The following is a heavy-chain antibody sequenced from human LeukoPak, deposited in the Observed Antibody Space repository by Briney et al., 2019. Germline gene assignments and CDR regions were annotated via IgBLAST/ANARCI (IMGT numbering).Heavy chain of an antibody. V-gene: IGHV3-23*01. CDR1: GFTVSSNS. CDR2: ITGSGGST. CDR3: ANSKVADFHY. Sequence: GGSLRLSCTVSGFTVSSNSMSWVRQAPGKGLEWVSAITGSGGSTYYADSVKGRFTISRDNSKNTVYLQMNSLRVDDTAVYYCANSKVADFHYWGQGTRVTVSS. J-gene: IGHJ4*02. D-gene: IGHD6-19*01.